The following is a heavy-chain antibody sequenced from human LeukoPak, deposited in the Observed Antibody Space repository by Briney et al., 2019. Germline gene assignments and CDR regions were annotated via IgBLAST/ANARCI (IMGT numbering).Heavy chain of an antibody. CDR1: GGTFSSYA. V-gene: IGHV1-8*02. Sequence: ASVKVSCKASGGTFSSYAISWVRQAPGQGLEWMGWMNPNSGNTGYAQKFQGRFTLTRETFISTAYMELSSLRSDDTAVYYCVRAMAPLDTFNYQYAMDVWGQGTVVTVSS. CDR3: VRAMAPLDTFNYQYAMDV. D-gene: IGHD5-24*01. CDR2: MNPNSGNT. J-gene: IGHJ6*02.